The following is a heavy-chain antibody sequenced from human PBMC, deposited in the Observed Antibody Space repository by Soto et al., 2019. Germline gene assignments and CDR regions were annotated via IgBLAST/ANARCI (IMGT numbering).Heavy chain of an antibody. CDR1: GGTFSSCA. Sequence: SVKVSCKAAGGTFSSCAISWVRQAPGQGLEWMGGIIPIFGTANYAQKFQGRVTITADESTSTAYMELSSLRSEDTAVYYCARAPRIAARPPFDYWGQGTLVTVS. V-gene: IGHV1-69*13. J-gene: IGHJ4*02. CDR2: IIPIFGTA. CDR3: ARAPRIAARPPFDY. D-gene: IGHD6-6*01.